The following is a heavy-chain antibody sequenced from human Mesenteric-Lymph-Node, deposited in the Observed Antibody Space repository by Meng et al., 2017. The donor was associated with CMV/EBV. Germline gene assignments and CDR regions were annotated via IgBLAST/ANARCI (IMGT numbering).Heavy chain of an antibody. CDR1: GYTFTSYD. D-gene: IGHD1-26*01. CDR2: MNPNSGNT. CDR3: AREPVGATNTYYYYYGMDL. Sequence: ASVKVSCKASGYTFTSYDINWVRQATGQGLEWMGWMNPNSGNTGYAQKFQGRVTMTRNTSISTAYMELSSLRSEDTAVYYCAREPVGATNTYYYYYGMDLWGQGTTVTVSS. J-gene: IGHJ6*02. V-gene: IGHV1-8*01.